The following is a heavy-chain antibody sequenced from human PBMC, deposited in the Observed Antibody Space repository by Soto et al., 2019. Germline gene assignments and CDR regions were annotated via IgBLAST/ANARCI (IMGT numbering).Heavy chain of an antibody. CDR3: ARRFNSLDF. CDR1: GGSISSSSYG. V-gene: IGHV4-39*01. CDR2: IYSGGNT. D-gene: IGHD1-20*01. Sequence: SETLSLTCTVSGGSISSSSYGWGWIRQPPGKGLERIGTIYSGGNTYYNPSLKSRVTISVDTSTNQFSLNLSSVTAADTAVYYCARRFNSLDFWGQGTLVTVSS. J-gene: IGHJ4*02.